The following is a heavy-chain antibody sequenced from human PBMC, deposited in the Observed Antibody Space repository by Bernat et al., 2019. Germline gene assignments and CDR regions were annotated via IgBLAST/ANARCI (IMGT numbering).Heavy chain of an antibody. V-gene: IGHV3-73*02. Sequence: EVRLVESGGGLVQPGGSLKLSCVVSGFTFSGSTMHWARQASGKGLEWVGRVRSQAKNYATEYAASVKGRFTCSRDDSKNTAYLQMNSLKTEDTAVYYCTRADDSYFDYWGQGTLVTVSS. J-gene: IGHJ4*02. CDR1: GFTFSGST. CDR2: VRSQAKNYAT. D-gene: IGHD1-1*01. CDR3: TRADDSYFDY.